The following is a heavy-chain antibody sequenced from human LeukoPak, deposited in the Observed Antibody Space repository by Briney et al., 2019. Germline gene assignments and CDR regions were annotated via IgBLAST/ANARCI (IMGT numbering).Heavy chain of an antibody. CDR2: ISSYNGNT. Sequence: ASVKVSCKASGYTLTSYGISWVRQAPGQGLEWMGWISSYNGNTNYAQKLQGRVTMTTDTSTSTAYMELRSLRSDDTAVYYCARPHLGYCSGGSCYGAWFDPWGQGTLVTVSS. J-gene: IGHJ5*02. V-gene: IGHV1-18*01. D-gene: IGHD2-15*01. CDR1: GYTLTSYG. CDR3: ARPHLGYCSGGSCYGAWFDP.